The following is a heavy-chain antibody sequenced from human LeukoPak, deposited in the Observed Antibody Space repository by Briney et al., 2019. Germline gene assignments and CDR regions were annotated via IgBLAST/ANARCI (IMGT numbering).Heavy chain of an antibody. CDR3: ARASGDYDILTGYYYFDY. CDR2: IIPILGIA. D-gene: IGHD3-9*01. J-gene: IGHJ4*02. CDR1: GGTFSSYA. Sequence: ASVKVSCKASGGTFSSYAISWVRQAPGQGLEWMGRIIPILGIANYAQKFQGRVTITADKSTSTAYMELSSLRSEDTAVYYCARASGDYDILTGYYYFDYWGQGTLVTVSS. V-gene: IGHV1-69*04.